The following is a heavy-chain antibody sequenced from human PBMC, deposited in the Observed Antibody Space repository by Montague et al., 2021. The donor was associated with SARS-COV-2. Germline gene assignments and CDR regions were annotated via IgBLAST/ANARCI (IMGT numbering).Heavy chain of an antibody. V-gene: IGHV4-59*13. CDR3: ARDFDY. Sequence: SETLSLTCTVSGGSISSYYWSWIRQPPGKGLEWIGYMYYSGSTNYNPSLKSRVTLSVDTSKNQSSLKLSSVTAADTAVYYCARDFDYWGQGTLATVSS. J-gene: IGHJ4*02. CDR1: GGSISSYY. CDR2: MYYSGST.